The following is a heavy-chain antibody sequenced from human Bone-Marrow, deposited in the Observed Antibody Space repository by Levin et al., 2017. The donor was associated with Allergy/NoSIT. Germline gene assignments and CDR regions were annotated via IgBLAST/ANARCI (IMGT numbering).Heavy chain of an antibody. V-gene: IGHV3-30-3*01. J-gene: IGHJ3*02. CDR2: ISWDGSNQ. Sequence: GGSLRLSCAASGFNLSAYAMHWVRQAPGKGLEWVAVISWDGSNQYYADSVKGRFIVSRDNFRNSIHLQVNNLRVEDTAVYYCARMLATMARNLRRRAFDIWGQGTVVTVS. CDR1: GFNLSAYA. CDR3: ARMLATMARNLRRRAFDI. D-gene: IGHD5-24*01.